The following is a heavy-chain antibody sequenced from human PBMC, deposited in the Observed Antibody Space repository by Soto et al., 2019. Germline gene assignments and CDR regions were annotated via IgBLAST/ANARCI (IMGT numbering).Heavy chain of an antibody. CDR2: MNPDNGNT. D-gene: IGHD3-3*01. CDR1: GYTFSTYE. CDR3: ARGPRESGEWLLFDY. Sequence: ASVKVSCKASGYTFSTYEMNWVRLAAGQGLEWMGRMNPDNGNTGYAQKFQDRVTMTRNTSISTAYMELSSLRSDDTAVYYCARGPRESGEWLLFDYWGQGALVTVSS. J-gene: IGHJ4*02. V-gene: IGHV1-8*01.